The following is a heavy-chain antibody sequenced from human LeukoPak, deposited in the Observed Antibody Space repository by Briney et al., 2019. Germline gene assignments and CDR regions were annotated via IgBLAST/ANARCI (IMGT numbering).Heavy chain of an antibody. CDR3: AKDDRWLQFCC. V-gene: IGHV3-23*01. CDR2: IIPSGHTT. Sequence: GGTLRLSCAASGFTFSSHGMNWVRQAPGKGLEWVSGIIPSGHTTYYADSVRGRFTISRDNSRNTLYLQMNSLRAEDTAVYYCAKDDRWLQFCCWGQGTLVTVSA. D-gene: IGHD5-24*01. CDR1: GFTFSSHG. J-gene: IGHJ4*02.